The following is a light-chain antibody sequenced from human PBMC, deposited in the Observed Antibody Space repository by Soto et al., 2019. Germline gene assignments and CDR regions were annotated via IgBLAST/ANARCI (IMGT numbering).Light chain of an antibody. V-gene: IGKV3-11*01. J-gene: IGKJ2*01. CDR1: QSVTNY. CDR2: DAS. CDR3: QQRDDLYT. Sequence: EIVLTQSPATLSLSPGERATLSCRASQSVTNYVAWYQQKPGQAPRLLIHDASNRATGIPARFSGSGSGTDFTLTISSLEPEDFGVYYCQQRDDLYTFGQGTKLEIK.